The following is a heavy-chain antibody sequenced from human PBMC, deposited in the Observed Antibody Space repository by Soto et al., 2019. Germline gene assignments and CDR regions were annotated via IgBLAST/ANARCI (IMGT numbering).Heavy chain of an antibody. J-gene: IGHJ6*03. D-gene: IGHD3-10*01. CDR3: ARAGLFTIPGYYYYYMDV. CDR2: INPNSGGT. V-gene: IGHV1-2*04. CDR1: GYTFTGYY. Sequence: ASVKVSCKASGYTFTGYYMHWVRQAPGQGLEWMGWINPNSGGTNYAQKFQGWVTMTRDTSISTAYMELSRLRSDDTAVYYCARAGLFTIPGYYYYYMDVWGKGTTVTVSS.